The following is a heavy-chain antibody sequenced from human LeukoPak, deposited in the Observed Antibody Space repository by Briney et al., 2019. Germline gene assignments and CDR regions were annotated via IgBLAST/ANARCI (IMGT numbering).Heavy chain of an antibody. V-gene: IGHV3-23*01. CDR3: AKGQSSLWFDP. D-gene: IGHD2-2*01. CDR1: GFTFSNYG. Sequence: PGGSLRLSCAVSGFTFSNYGMSWVRQAPGKGLEWVSATSGSGGSTYYADSVKGRFTISRDNSKNTLYLQMKSLRAEDTAVYYCAKGQSSLWFDPWGQGTLVTVSS. CDR2: TSGSGGST. J-gene: IGHJ5*02.